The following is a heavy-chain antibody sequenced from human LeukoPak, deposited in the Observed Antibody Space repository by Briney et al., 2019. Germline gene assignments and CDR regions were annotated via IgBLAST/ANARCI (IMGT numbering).Heavy chain of an antibody. V-gene: IGHV4-59*01. CDR1: RDSTCSNS. Sequence: PPGTLSHSCVLPRDSTCSNSWSWVWHSPERGRECVGLIYYSVTTRYNPSLRGRVTMSVDTSKNHFSLKLSSVTAADTAVYYCARLLNNDNSGDPDTFDMWGQGTMVTVSS. D-gene: IGHD3-22*01. CDR3: ARLLNNDNSGDPDTFDM. J-gene: IGHJ3*02. CDR2: IYYSVTT.